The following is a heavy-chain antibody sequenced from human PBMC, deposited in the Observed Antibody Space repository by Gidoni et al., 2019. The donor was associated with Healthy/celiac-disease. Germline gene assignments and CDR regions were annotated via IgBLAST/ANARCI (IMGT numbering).Heavy chain of an antibody. Sequence: HVQLLQSGAAATHPGSSVTVSCKASGATFSSSAISWVRQAPGQGLEWMGGIIPIFGTANYAQKFQGRVTITADKSTSTAYMELSSLRSEDTAVYYCARDEAGGGAGSYYAFDIWGQGTMVTVSS. J-gene: IGHJ3*02. CDR1: GATFSSSA. CDR3: ARDEAGGGAGSYYAFDI. CDR2: IIPIFGTA. V-gene: IGHV1-69*06. D-gene: IGHD3-10*01.